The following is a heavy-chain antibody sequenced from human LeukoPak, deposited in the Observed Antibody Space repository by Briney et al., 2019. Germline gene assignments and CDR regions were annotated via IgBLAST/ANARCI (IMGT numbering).Heavy chain of an antibody. CDR3: ARVESGYSSGWYVY. V-gene: IGHV4-34*01. CDR2: INHSGST. D-gene: IGHD6-19*01. J-gene: IGHJ4*02. Sequence: PSETLSLTCAVYGGSFSGYYWSWIRQPPGKGLEWIGEINHSGSTNYNPSLKSRVTISVDTSKNQFSLKLSSVTAADTAVYYCARVESGYSSGWYVYWGQGTLVTVSS. CDR1: GGSFSGYY.